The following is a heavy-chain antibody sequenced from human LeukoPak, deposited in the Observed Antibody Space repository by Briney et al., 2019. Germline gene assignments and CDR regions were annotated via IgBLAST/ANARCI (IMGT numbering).Heavy chain of an antibody. Sequence: GGSLRLSCAASGFTLTSYWMSWDRQAPGKGLEWVANIKQDGSEKYYVDSVKGRFTISRDNAKNSLYLQMNSLRAEDTAVYYCAKGYSYGRFDYWGQGTLVTVSS. CDR2: IKQDGSEK. CDR3: AKGYSYGRFDY. J-gene: IGHJ4*02. CDR1: GFTLTSYW. D-gene: IGHD5-18*01. V-gene: IGHV3-7*03.